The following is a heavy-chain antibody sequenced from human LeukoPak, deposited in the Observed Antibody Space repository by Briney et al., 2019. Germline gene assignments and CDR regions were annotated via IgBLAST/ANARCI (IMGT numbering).Heavy chain of an antibody. CDR2: ISSSSSYI. CDR1: GFTFSSYS. CDR3: ARGDLSSGWNIDY. D-gene: IGHD6-19*01. J-gene: IGHJ4*02. Sequence: GGSLRLSCAASGFTFSSYSMNWVRQAPGKGLEWVSSISSSSSYIYYADSVKGRFTISRDNAKNSLYLQMNSLRAEDTAVYYCARGDLSSGWNIDYWGQGTLVTVSS. V-gene: IGHV3-21*01.